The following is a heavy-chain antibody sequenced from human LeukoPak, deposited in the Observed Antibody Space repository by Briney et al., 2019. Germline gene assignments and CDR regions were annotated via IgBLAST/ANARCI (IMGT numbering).Heavy chain of an antibody. Sequence: SETLSLTCAVCGGSFSGYYWSWIRQPPGKGLEWIGEINHSGSTNYNPSLKSRVTISVDTSKNQFSLKLSSVTAADTAVYYCARGRSGWSSSSLGRWFDPWGQGTLVTVSS. J-gene: IGHJ5*02. CDR3: ARGRSGWSSSSLGRWFDP. CDR2: INHSGST. V-gene: IGHV4-34*01. CDR1: GGSFSGYY. D-gene: IGHD6-6*01.